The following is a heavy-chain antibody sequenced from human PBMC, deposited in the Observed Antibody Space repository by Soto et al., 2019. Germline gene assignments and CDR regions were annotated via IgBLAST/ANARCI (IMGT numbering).Heavy chain of an antibody. J-gene: IGHJ6*02. CDR2: VFSSGST. CDR1: GGAISSYY. D-gene: IGHD3-3*02. CDR3: ARVAFSYFGMDV. Sequence: PSETLSLTCSVPGGAISSYYWSWVRQPAGKGLEWIGRVFSSGSTNYNASLKSRVTMSIDTSKNEVSLTLRSVTAADTAVYYCARVAFSYFGMDVWGPGTTVTV. V-gene: IGHV4-4*07.